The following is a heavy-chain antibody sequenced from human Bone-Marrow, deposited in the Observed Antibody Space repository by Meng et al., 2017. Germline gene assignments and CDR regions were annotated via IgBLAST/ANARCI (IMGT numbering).Heavy chain of an antibody. CDR1: GGTFSSYA. J-gene: IGHJ2*01. V-gene: IGHV1-69*06. Sequence: SVNVSCKASGGTFSSYAISWVRQAPGQGIEWMGGIIPIFGTANYAQKFHGRVTITADKSTSTAYMELSSLRSEDTAVYYCSRVVSRYFDLWGRGTLVTVSS. CDR3: SRVVSRYFDL. CDR2: IIPIFGTA. D-gene: IGHD6-6*01.